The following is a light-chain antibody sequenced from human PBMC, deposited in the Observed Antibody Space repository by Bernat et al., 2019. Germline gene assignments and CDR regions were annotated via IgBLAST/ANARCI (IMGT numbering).Light chain of an antibody. CDR3: QTWDNGVI. Sequence: SYELTQPPSMSVSPGQTATITCSGEDLGQKYSSWYQLRPGQPPVVVIYENTKRPSGIPGRFSASKSGDTTTLCISGTQSLDEADYYCQTWDNGVIFGGGPQLTVL. CDR1: DLGQKY. J-gene: IGLJ2*01. V-gene: IGLV3-1*01. CDR2: ENT.